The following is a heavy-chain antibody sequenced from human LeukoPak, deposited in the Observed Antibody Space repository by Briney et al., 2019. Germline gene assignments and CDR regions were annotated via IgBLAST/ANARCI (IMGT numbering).Heavy chain of an antibody. V-gene: IGHV4-4*07. Sequence: SETLSLTCNVSGASISSYYWSWIRQPAGKGLEWIGRIYTTGSTNYNPSLKSRVTMSVDTSKNQFSLKLSSVTAADTAVYYCARDTYYYDSSGYHRFDYWGQGTLVTVSS. CDR1: GASISSYY. CDR3: ARDTYYYDSSGYHRFDY. CDR2: IYTTGST. D-gene: IGHD3-22*01. J-gene: IGHJ4*02.